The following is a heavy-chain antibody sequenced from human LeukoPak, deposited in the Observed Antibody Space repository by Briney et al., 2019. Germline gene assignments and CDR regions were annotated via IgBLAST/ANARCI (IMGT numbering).Heavy chain of an antibody. CDR1: GFTFDDYV. J-gene: IGHJ4*02. D-gene: IGHD5-12*01. V-gene: IGHV3-9*01. Sequence: GGSLRLSWAASGFTFDDYVMHWVRQAPGKGLEWVSRISWNSGTIGYADSVKGRFTISRDNAKNSLYLQMNSLRAEDTALYYCAKDIGYSGYDYWGQGTLVTVSS. CDR3: AKDIGYSGYDY. CDR2: ISWNSGTI.